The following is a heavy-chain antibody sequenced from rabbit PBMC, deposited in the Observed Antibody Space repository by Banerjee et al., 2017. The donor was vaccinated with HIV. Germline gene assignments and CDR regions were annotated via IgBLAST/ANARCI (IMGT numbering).Heavy chain of an antibody. D-gene: IGHD1-1*01. V-gene: IGHV1S45*01. CDR1: GFTLSSYW. J-gene: IGHJ4*01. CDR2: IYTTTGST. CDR3: ASGYSDVYFNL. Sequence: QEQLEESGGDLVKPGASLTLTCTASGFTLSSYWMCWVRQAPGKGLEWIACIYTTTGSTYHANWAKGRFTISKTSSTTVTLQMTSLTAADTATYFCASGYSDVYFNLWGQGTLVTVS.